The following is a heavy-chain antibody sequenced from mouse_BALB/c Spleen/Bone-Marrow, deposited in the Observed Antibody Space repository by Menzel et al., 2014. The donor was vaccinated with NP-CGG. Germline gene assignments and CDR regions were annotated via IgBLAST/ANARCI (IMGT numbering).Heavy chain of an antibody. D-gene: IGHD1-2*01. J-gene: IGHJ3*01. CDR1: GISITAGNYR. Sequence: EVHLVESGPGLVKPSQSVSLTCTVTGISITAGNYRWSWIRHVPGNKLVGLGYIYYGGTISYNPFLRSRTTITSDSSKTPFFQQMNSSTADATASYYCARDGNYGYGFAYWGQGTLVTVSA. V-gene: IGHV3-5*02. CDR3: ARDGNYGYGFAY. CDR2: IYYGGTI.